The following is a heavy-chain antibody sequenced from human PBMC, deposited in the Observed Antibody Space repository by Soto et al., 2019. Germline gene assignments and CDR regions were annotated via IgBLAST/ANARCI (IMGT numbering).Heavy chain of an antibody. V-gene: IGHV1-3*01. Sequence: ASVKVSCKASGYTFTNHALHCVRQAPGQRLEWMGWINAGNGNTKYSQKLQGRVTISRDTFASTGYMELSSLRSEDTAVYYCASDLGDHHAFDLWGQGTMVTVSS. CDR1: GYTFTNHA. CDR3: ASDLGDHHAFDL. D-gene: IGHD2-21*01. J-gene: IGHJ3*01. CDR2: INAGNGNT.